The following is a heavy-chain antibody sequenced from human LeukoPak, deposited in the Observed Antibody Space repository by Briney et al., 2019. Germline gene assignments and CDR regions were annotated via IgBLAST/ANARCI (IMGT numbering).Heavy chain of an antibody. Sequence: SETLSLTCTVSGGSISSYYWSWIRQPPGKGLEWIGYIYYSGSTNYNPSLKGRVTISVDTSKNQFSLKLSSVTAADTAVYYCARVPLLRFGELLYYYGMDVWGQGTTDTVSS. V-gene: IGHV4-59*01. CDR1: GGSISSYY. D-gene: IGHD3-10*01. J-gene: IGHJ6*02. CDR2: IYYSGST. CDR3: ARVPLLRFGELLYYYGMDV.